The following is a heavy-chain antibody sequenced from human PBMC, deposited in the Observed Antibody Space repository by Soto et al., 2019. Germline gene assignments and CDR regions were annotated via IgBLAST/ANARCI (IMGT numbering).Heavy chain of an antibody. D-gene: IGHD2-8*02. CDR2: ILVAGST. V-gene: IGHV3-23*01. J-gene: IGHJ3*02. CDR3: AKATATGGGAFDI. Sequence: SLRLSCAASGFICSSYDMSWVRQAPGKGLEWVSTILVAGSTHYEDSVKGRFTISRDRSKNTLYLQMSSLTAGDTAVYYCAKATATGGGAFDICGQGTMVTVSS. CDR1: GFICSSYD.